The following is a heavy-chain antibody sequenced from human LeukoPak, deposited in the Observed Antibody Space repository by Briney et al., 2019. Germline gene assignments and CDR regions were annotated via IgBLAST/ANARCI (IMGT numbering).Heavy chain of an antibody. V-gene: IGHV3-9*03. D-gene: IGHD3-22*01. CDR2: ISWNSGSI. CDR1: GFTFDDYA. J-gene: IGHJ4*02. CDR3: AKDHDSSGYYYFDY. Sequence: GGSLRLSCAASGFTFDDYAMHWVRQAPGKGLEWVSGISWNSGSIGYADSVKGRFTISRDNAKNSLYLQMNSLRAEDMALYYCAKDHDSSGYYYFDYWGQGTLVTVSS.